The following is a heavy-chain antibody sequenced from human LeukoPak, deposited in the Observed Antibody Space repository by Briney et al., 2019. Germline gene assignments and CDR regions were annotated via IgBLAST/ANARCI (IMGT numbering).Heavy chain of an antibody. Sequence: ASVKVSCKASGYIFTDYYMHWVRQAPGQGLEWMGWINPNSGGTNYAQKFQGRVTMTRGTSISTAYMELSRLRSDDTAVYYCARWDYYDSSGPRDYWGQGTLVTVSS. J-gene: IGHJ4*02. CDR1: GYIFTDYY. CDR2: INPNSGGT. CDR3: ARWDYYDSSGPRDY. D-gene: IGHD3-22*01. V-gene: IGHV1-2*02.